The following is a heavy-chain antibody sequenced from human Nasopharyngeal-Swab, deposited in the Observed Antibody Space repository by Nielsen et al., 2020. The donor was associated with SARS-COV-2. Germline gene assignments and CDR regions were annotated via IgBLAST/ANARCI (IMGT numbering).Heavy chain of an antibody. V-gene: IGHV3-21*01. J-gene: IGHJ4*02. CDR1: GFTFSSYT. CDR3: ARDGVGASPFDY. Sequence: GGSLRLSCAASGFTFSSYTMNWVRQAPGKGLEWVSSISSSSSYIYYADSVKGRFTISRDNAKKSLYLQMNSLTAEDTAVYYCARDGVGASPFDYWGQGTLVTVSS. CDR2: ISSSSSYI. D-gene: IGHD1-26*01.